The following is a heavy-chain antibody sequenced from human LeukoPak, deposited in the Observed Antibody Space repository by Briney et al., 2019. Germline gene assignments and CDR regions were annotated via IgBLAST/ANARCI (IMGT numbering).Heavy chain of an antibody. D-gene: IGHD1-26*01. CDR2: INTDGSET. J-gene: IGHJ3*02. CDR3: ARAGEGLLAYSFDI. CDR1: GFTFSSNW. V-gene: IGHV3-74*01. Sequence: PGGSQRLSCAASGFTFSSNWMHWVRQGPGKGLVWVSRINTDGSETRHADSVKGRFTISRDNAKNTLFLQMNSLRAEDTAVYYCARAGEGLLAYSFDIWGQGTMVTVSS.